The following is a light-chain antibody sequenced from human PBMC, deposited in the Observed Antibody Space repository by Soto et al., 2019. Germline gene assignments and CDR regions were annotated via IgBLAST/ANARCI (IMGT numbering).Light chain of an antibody. CDR2: AAS. Sequence: IVLTQSPGTLSLSPGERATLSCGASQSVTNNFLAWYQQKPGQAPRLLIYAASSRATGVPDRFSGSGSGTDFTLTISSLEPGDFAVYYCQQYGNTHFTFGPGTKVDIK. V-gene: IGKV3-20*01. J-gene: IGKJ3*01. CDR3: QQYGNTHFT. CDR1: QSVTNNF.